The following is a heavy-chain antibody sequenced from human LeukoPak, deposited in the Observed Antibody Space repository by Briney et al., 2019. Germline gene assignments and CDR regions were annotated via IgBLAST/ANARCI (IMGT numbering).Heavy chain of an antibody. V-gene: IGHV4-4*07. J-gene: IGHJ5*02. CDR3: ARVGVSGWPNWFDP. D-gene: IGHD6-19*01. CDR2: IYTSGST. Sequence: SETLSLTCTASGGSISSYYWSWIRQPAGKGLEWIGRIYTSGSTNYNPSLKSRVTMSVDTSKNQFSLKLSSVTAADTAVYYCARVGVSGWPNWFDPWGQGTLVTVSS. CDR1: GGSISSYY.